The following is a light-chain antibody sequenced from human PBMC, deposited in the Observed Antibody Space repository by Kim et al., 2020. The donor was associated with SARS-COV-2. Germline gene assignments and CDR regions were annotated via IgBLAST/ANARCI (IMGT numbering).Light chain of an antibody. V-gene: IGLV3-19*01. J-gene: IGLJ2*01. Sequence: SSELTQDPAVSVALGQTVTITCQGDSLRTYYATWYQQKPGQAPVLVIYGKNNRPSGIPDRFSGSSSRNTASSTITRAQAEDEADYYCKSRDSSGNHLVFGGGTQLTVL. CDR1: SLRTYY. CDR3: KSRDSSGNHLV. CDR2: GKN.